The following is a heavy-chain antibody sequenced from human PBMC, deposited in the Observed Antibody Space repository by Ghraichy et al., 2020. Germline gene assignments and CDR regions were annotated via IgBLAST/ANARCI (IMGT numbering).Heavy chain of an antibody. CDR3: AREPLGLEGKYWFDP. Sequence: ASVKVSCKASGYTFTGYYMHWVRQAPGQGLEWMGWINPNSGGTNYAQKFQGRVTMTRDTSISTAYMELSRLRSDDTAVYYCAREPLGLEGKYWFDPWGQGTMVTVSS. V-gene: IGHV1-2*02. J-gene: IGHJ5*02. D-gene: IGHD1-1*01. CDR2: INPNSGGT. CDR1: GYTFTGYY.